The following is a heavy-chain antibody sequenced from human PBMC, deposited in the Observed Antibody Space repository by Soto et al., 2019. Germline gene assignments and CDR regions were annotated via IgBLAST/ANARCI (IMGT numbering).Heavy chain of an antibody. CDR3: ARDISKLGGSGYNDNWFDP. D-gene: IGHD5-12*01. CDR1: GGTFSSYT. V-gene: IGHV1-69*08. Sequence: QVQLVQSGAEVKKPGSSVKVSCNASGGTFSSYTISWVRQAPGQGLEWMGRIIPILGIANYAQKVQGRVTITADKSTSTAYMELSSLRSEDKAVYSCARDISKLGGSGYNDNWFDPWGQGTLVTVSS. J-gene: IGHJ5*02. CDR2: IIPILGIA.